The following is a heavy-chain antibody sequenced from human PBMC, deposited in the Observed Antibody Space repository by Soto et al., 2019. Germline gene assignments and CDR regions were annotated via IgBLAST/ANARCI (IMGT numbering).Heavy chain of an antibody. CDR2: ISSSSSTI. Sequence: EVQLVESGGGLVQPGGSLRLSCAASGFTFSSYSMNWVRQAPGKGLEWVSYISSSSSTIYYADSVKGRFTISRDNAKNSLYLQMNSMRDEDTAVYYCARDGYERGLNWFDPWGQGTLVTVSS. D-gene: IGHD2-2*01. CDR3: ARDGYERGLNWFDP. V-gene: IGHV3-48*02. CDR1: GFTFSSYS. J-gene: IGHJ5*02.